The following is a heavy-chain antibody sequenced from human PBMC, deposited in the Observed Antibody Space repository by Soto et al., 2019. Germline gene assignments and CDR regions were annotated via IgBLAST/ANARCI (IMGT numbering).Heavy chain of an antibody. Sequence: SETLSLTCTVSGGSISSSSYYWGWIRQPPGKGLEWIGSIYYSGSTYYNPSLKSRVTISVDTSKNQFSLKLSSVTAADTAVYCCARNFGFGREGDYSGQGTLVTVSS. CDR1: GGSISSSSYY. D-gene: IGHD3-10*01. V-gene: IGHV4-39*01. CDR3: ARNFGFGREGDY. CDR2: IYYSGST. J-gene: IGHJ4*02.